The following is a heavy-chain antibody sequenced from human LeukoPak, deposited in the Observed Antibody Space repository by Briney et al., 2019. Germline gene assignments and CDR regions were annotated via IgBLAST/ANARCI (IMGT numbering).Heavy chain of an antibody. CDR2: INHSGST. J-gene: IGHJ3*02. CDR3: ARSQQWLGYDAFDI. D-gene: IGHD6-19*01. CDR1: GGSFSGYY. V-gene: IGHV4-34*01. Sequence: SETLSLTCAVYGGSFSGYYWSWIRQPPGKGLEWIGEINHSGSTNCNPSLKSRVTISVDTSKNQFSLKLSSVTAADTAVYYCARSQQWLGYDAFDIWGQGTMVTVSS.